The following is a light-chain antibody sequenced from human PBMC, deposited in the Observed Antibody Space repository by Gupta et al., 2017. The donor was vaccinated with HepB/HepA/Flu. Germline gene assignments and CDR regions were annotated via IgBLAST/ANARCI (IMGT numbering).Light chain of an antibody. CDR3: CSYAYADTYV. CDR2: DVS. J-gene: IGLJ1*01. CDR1: SSDVGSHNS. Sequence: QSALTQPASASGSPGPSITISCTGTSSDVGSHNSVSWYQQHPGKAHKFLIYDVSNRPSGVAYRFSGSKSGNTASLTVSGLKAEDEAYYYCCSYAYADTYVFGTGTKVTVL. V-gene: IGLV2-14*03.